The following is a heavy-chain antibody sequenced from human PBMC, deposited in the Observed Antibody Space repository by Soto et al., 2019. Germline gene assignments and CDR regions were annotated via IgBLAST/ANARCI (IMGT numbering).Heavy chain of an antibody. D-gene: IGHD3-3*01. Sequence: PGGSLRLSCAVSGFSIGSTYMNWVRQAPWKGLEWVSVVYTGGSTYYADSVRGRFTISRDNSRNTLYLQMNSLRAEDTAVYYCARMDYDFWKNYYYGMDVWGQGTTVTVSS. CDR2: VYTGGST. V-gene: IGHV3-53*01. J-gene: IGHJ6*02. CDR3: ARMDYDFWKNYYYGMDV. CDR1: GFSIGSTY.